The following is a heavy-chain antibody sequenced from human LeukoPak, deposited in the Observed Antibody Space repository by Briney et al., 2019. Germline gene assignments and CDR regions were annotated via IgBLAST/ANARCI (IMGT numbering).Heavy chain of an antibody. CDR3: AGRGSSWFNAFDI. Sequence: GRSLRLSCAASGFTFSSYGMHWVRQAPGKGLEWVAVISYDGSNKYYADSVKGRFTISRDNSKNTLYLQMNSLRAEDTAVYYCAGRGSSWFNAFDIWGQGTMVTVSS. D-gene: IGHD6-13*01. CDR1: GFTFSSYG. J-gene: IGHJ3*02. V-gene: IGHV3-30*03. CDR2: ISYDGSNK.